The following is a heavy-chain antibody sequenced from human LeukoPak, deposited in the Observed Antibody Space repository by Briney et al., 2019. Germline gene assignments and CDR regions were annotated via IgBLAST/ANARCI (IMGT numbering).Heavy chain of an antibody. CDR1: GFTFSDYG. D-gene: IGHD3-16*02. CDR2: ISYDGRNE. CDR3: AKDYRMIAFGGVIGIDAFDI. Sequence: GGSLRLSCVASGFTFSDYGMLWVRQPPGKGLEWVAVISYDGRNEHYADSVKGRFTISRDNSKNTLYLQMNSLRAEDTAVYYCAKDYRMIAFGGVIGIDAFDIWGQGTMVTVSS. V-gene: IGHV3-30*18. J-gene: IGHJ3*02.